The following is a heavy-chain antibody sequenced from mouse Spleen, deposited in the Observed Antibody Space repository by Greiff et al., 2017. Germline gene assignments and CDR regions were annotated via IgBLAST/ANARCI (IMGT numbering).Heavy chain of an antibody. CDR1: GYTFTSYW. CDR3: ARTTVVPSAWFAY. V-gene: IGHV1-61*01. CDR2: IYPSDSET. Sequence: QVQLKQPGAELVRPGSSVKLSCKASGYTFTSYWMDWVKQRPGQGLEWIGNIYPSDSETHYNQKFKDKATLTVDKSSSTAYMQLSSLTSEDSAVYYCARTTVVPSAWFAYWGQGTLVTVSA. D-gene: IGHD1-1*01. J-gene: IGHJ3*01.